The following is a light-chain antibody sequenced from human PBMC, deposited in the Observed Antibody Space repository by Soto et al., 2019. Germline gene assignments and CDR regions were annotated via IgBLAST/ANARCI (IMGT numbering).Light chain of an antibody. CDR3: QEYDNWLQT. J-gene: IGKJ1*01. CDR1: QSISSN. Sequence: EIVLTQSPDTLSVSPGERATLSCRASQSISSNIAWYQQKPGQAPRPLIYGASTRATGVPARFSGSGSGTEFTLTISSLQSEDFAIYFCQEYDNWLQTFGQGTKVDIK. V-gene: IGKV3-15*01. CDR2: GAS.